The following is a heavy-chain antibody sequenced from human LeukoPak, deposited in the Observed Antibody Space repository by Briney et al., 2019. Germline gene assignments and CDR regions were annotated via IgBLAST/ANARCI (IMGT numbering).Heavy chain of an antibody. Sequence: PGGSLRLSCAASGFTFSSYEMNWVRQAPGKGLEWVSYISSSGSTIYYADSVKGRFTISRDNAKNSLYLQMNSLRAEDTALYYCARVKDYGDYHDAFDIWGQGTMVTVSS. CDR3: ARVKDYGDYHDAFDI. J-gene: IGHJ3*02. D-gene: IGHD4-17*01. V-gene: IGHV3-48*03. CDR1: GFTFSSYE. CDR2: ISSSGSTI.